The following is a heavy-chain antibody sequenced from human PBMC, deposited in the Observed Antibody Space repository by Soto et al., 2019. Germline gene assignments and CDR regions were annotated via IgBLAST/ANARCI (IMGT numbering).Heavy chain of an antibody. CDR3: ARAGSSGYYFDY. D-gene: IGHD3-22*01. J-gene: IGHJ4*02. CDR2: ISYDGSNK. CDR1: GFTFSSYA. V-gene: IGHV3-30-3*01. Sequence: LRLSCAASGFTFSSYAMHWVRQAPGKGLEWVAVISYDGSNKYYADSVKGRFTISRDNSKNTLYLQMNSLRAEDTAVYYCARAGSSGYYFDYWGQGTLVTVSS.